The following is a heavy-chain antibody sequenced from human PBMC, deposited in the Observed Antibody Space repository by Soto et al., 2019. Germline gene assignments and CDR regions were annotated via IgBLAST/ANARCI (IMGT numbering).Heavy chain of an antibody. CDR2: IWYDGSSK. Sequence: QVQLVESGGGVVQPGRSLRLSCAASGFTFSSYGMHWVRQAPGKGLEWVAVIWYDGSSKYYADSVKGRFTISRDNSKNTLYLQMNSLRAEDTAVYYCAREANVVAIDYWGQGTLVTVSS. V-gene: IGHV3-33*01. D-gene: IGHD2-15*01. J-gene: IGHJ4*02. CDR1: GFTFSSYG. CDR3: AREANVVAIDY.